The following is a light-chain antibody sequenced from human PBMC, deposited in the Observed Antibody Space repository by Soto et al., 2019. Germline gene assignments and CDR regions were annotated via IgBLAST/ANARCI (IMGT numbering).Light chain of an antibody. Sequence: QSALTQPRSVSGSPGQSVTISCTGTSSDVGVYNYVSWYQQHPGKAPKLIIYDVTKRPSGVPDRFSGSKSANTASLTVSGLQADDEANYYCSSFKGTNSFVFGTGTKLTVL. CDR3: SSFKGTNSFV. V-gene: IGLV2-11*01. CDR2: DVT. J-gene: IGLJ1*01. CDR1: SSDVGVYNY.